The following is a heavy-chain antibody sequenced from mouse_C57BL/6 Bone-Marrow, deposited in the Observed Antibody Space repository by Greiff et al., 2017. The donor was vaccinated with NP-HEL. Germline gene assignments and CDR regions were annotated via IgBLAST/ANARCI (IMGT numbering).Heavy chain of an antibody. V-gene: IGHV1-66*01. CDR2: IYPGSGNT. CDR1: GYSFTSYY. Sequence: VNVVESGPELVKPGASVTISCKASGYSFTSYYIHWVKQRPGQGLEWIGWIYPGSGNTKYNEKFKGKATLTADTSSSTAYMQLSSLTSEDSAVYYCAREFITTGNYFDYWGQGTTLTVSS. CDR3: AREFITTGNYFDY. D-gene: IGHD1-1*01. J-gene: IGHJ2*01.